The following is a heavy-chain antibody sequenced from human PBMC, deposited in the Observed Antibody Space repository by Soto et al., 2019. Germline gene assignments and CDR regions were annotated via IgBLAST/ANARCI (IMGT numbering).Heavy chain of an antibody. CDR2: IIPIFGTA. CDR3: ARGSPYYDSSGYYYGLRVWYFDL. Sequence: QVQLVQSGAEVKKPGSSVNVSCKASGGTFSSYAISWVRQAPGQGLEWMGGIIPIFGTANYAQKFQGRVTITADKSTSTAYMELRRLRSEDTAVYYCARGSPYYDSSGYYYGLRVWYFDLWGRGTLVTVSS. CDR1: GGTFSSYA. V-gene: IGHV1-69*06. J-gene: IGHJ2*01. D-gene: IGHD3-22*01.